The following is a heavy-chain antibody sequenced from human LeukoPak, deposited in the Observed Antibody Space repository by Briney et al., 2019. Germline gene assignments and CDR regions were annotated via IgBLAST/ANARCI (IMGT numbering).Heavy chain of an antibody. J-gene: IGHJ4*02. CDR2: ISRSSSAI. CDR3: AKGDSGYYTFFDY. D-gene: IGHD3-22*01. Sequence: PGGSLRLSCAASGFTFSYYSMNWVRQAPGKGLEWVSYISRSSSAIYYADSVKGRFTISRDNSKNTLYLQMNSLRAEDTAVYYCAKGDSGYYTFFDYWGQGTLVTVSS. CDR1: GFTFSYYS. V-gene: IGHV3-48*01.